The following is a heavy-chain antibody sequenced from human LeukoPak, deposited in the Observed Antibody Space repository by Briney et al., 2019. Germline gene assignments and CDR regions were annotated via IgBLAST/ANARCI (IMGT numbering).Heavy chain of an antibody. Sequence: PGGSLRLSCVASGFTFNIYGMNWVRQAPGKGLEWVSGIGGSGDRTYYADSVKGRFSISRDNSKNTMYLQMSSLRAEDTAVYYCAKGGWGGYDEYYFDYWGQGTLVTVSS. CDR2: IGGSGDRT. J-gene: IGHJ4*02. CDR3: AKGGWGGYDEYYFDY. CDR1: GFTFNIYG. D-gene: IGHD5-12*01. V-gene: IGHV3-23*01.